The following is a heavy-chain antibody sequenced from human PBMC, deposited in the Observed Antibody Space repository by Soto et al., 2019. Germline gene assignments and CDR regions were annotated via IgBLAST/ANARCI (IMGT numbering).Heavy chain of an antibody. CDR1: GGSISSGGYY. Sequence: PSETLSLTCTVSGGSISSGGYYWSWIRQHPGKGLEWIGYIYYSGSVYYNPSLRGRVTISVDTSQNQFSLKLSSVTAADTAVYYCARDAQGWSSSPSLGDFYYYHGMDVWGHGTTVTVSS. D-gene: IGHD6-6*01. CDR3: ARDAQGWSSSPSLGDFYYYHGMDV. CDR2: IYYSGSV. J-gene: IGHJ6*02. V-gene: IGHV4-31*03.